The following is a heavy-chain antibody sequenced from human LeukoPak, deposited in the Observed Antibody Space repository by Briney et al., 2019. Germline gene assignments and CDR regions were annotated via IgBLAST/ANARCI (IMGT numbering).Heavy chain of an antibody. V-gene: IGHV1-8*01. CDR1: GYTFTSYD. J-gene: IGHJ4*02. CDR3: ARDQNRYFDWLPFFDY. D-gene: IGHD3-9*01. Sequence: ASVKVSCKASGYTFTSYDINWVRQATGQGLEWMGWMNPNSGNTGYAQKFQGRVTITADKSTSTAYMELSSLRSEDTAVYYCARDQNRYFDWLPFFDYWGQGTLVTVSS. CDR2: MNPNSGNT.